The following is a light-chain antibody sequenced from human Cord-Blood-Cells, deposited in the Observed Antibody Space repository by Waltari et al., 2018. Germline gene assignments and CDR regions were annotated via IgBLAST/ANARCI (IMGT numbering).Light chain of an antibody. CDR2: DVS. J-gene: IGLJ3*02. Sequence: SALTQPASVPGSPGQSIPISCTGTSSDVGGHNYVSWYHQLPGKAPKLMVYDVSKRPSGVSNRFSGSKSGNTASLTISGLQAEDEADYYCSSYTSSSTWVFGGGTKLTVL. V-gene: IGLV2-14*01. CDR1: SSDVGGHNY. CDR3: SSYTSSSTWV.